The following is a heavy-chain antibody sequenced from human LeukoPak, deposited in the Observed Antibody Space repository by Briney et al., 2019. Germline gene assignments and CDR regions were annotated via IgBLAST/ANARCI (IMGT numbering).Heavy chain of an antibody. V-gene: IGHV1-2*02. CDR2: INPNSGGT. J-gene: IGHJ4*02. Sequence: ASVKVSCKASGYTFTGYYMHWVRQAPGQGLEWMGWINPNSGGTNYAQKFQGRVTMTRDTSISTAYMELSRLRSDDTAVYYCARENGYSYGLGDYWGQGTLVTVSS. CDR3: ARENGYSYGLGDY. D-gene: IGHD5-18*01. CDR1: GYTFTGYY.